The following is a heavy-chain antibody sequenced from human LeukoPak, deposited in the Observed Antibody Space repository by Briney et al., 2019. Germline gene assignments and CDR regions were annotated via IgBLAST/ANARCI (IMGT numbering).Heavy chain of an antibody. CDR3: VTDSVPYYDILTGTFDY. Sequence: ASVKVSCKAFGYTFTGYYMHWVRQAPGQGLEWMGWINPNSGGTNYAQKFQGRVTMTRDTSISTAYMELSRLRSDDTAVYYCVTDSVPYYDILTGTFDYWGQGTLVTVSS. CDR1: GYTFTGYY. D-gene: IGHD3-9*01. V-gene: IGHV1-2*02. CDR2: INPNSGGT. J-gene: IGHJ4*02.